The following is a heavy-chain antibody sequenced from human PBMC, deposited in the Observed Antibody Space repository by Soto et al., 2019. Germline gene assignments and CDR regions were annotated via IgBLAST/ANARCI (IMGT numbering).Heavy chain of an antibody. CDR3: ARERSCSSNSCYERNAFDI. J-gene: IGHJ3*02. CDR1: GRAFSAYY. Sequence: SDTLSPTCAIYGRAFSAYYWSWIRQPPGKGLEWIGEINHSGSTNYNPSLKSRVTISVDTSKNQFSLKLSSVTAADTAVYYCARERSCSSNSCYERNAFDIWGQGTMVT. D-gene: IGHD2-2*01. V-gene: IGHV4-34*01. CDR2: INHSGST.